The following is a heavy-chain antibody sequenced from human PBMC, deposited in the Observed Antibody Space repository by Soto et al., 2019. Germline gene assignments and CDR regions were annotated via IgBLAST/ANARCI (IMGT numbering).Heavy chain of an antibody. J-gene: IGHJ3*02. CDR1: GGTFSSYA. CDR2: IIPIFGTA. V-gene: IGHV1-69*01. CDR3: VRGDKGIAVAGTRI. Sequence: VQLVQSGAEVKKPGSSVKVSCKASGGTFSSYAISWVRQAPGQGLEWMGGIIPIFGTANYAQKVQGRVTIAADESTSTAYIELKSPRSEDTAVYYFVRGDKGIAVAGTRIWVQGTMVTVSS. D-gene: IGHD6-19*01.